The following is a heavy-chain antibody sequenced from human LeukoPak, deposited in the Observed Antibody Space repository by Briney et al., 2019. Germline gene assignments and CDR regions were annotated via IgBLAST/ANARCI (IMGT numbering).Heavy chain of an antibody. CDR3: AVERARYCSGGSCSDLDY. Sequence: ASVKVSCKASGYTFTGYYMHWVRQAPGQGLEWMGWINPNSGGTNYAQKFQGRVTMTRDTSMSTAYMELSRLRSDDTAVYYCAVERARYCSGGSCSDLDYWGQGTLVTVSS. CDR2: INPNSGGT. V-gene: IGHV1-2*02. CDR1: GYTFTGYY. D-gene: IGHD2-15*01. J-gene: IGHJ4*02.